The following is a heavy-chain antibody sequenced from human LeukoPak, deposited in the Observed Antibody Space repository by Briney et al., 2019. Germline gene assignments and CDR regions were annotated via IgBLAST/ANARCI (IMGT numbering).Heavy chain of an antibody. V-gene: IGHV3-53*01. D-gene: IGHD4-23*01. J-gene: IGHJ2*01. Sequence: GGSLRLSCAASGFTVSSNYMSWVRQAPGKGLEWVSVIYSGGSTYYADSVKGRFTISRDNSKNTLYLQMNSLRAEDTAVYYCARDYGGNSNWYFDLWGRGTLVTVSS. CDR2: IYSGGST. CDR3: ARDYGGNSNWYFDL. CDR1: GFTVSSNY.